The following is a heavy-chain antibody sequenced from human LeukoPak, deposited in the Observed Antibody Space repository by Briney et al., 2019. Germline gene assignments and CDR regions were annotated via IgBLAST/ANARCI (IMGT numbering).Heavy chain of an antibody. CDR1: GYTFTGYD. CDR2: ISAYNGNT. CDR3: ARVIIVNSGNAV. Sequence: ASVKVSCKASGYTFTGYDMHWVRQATGQGLEWMGWISAYNGNTNYAQKLQGRVTMTTNTSISTAYMELRSLRSEDTAVYYCARVIIVNSGNAVWGQGTLVTVSS. J-gene: IGHJ4*02. D-gene: IGHD5-12*01. V-gene: IGHV1-18*01.